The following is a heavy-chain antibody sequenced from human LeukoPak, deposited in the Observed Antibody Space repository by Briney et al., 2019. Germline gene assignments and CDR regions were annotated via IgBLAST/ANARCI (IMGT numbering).Heavy chain of an antibody. CDR1: GFTFSSYS. D-gene: IGHD3-22*01. J-gene: IGHJ5*02. Sequence: PGGSLRLSCAASGFTFSSYSMNWVRQAPGKGLEWVSSISSSSSYIYYADSVKGRFTISRDNAKNSLYLQMNSLRAEDTAVYYCARGYAGNYDSSGYYPWGQGTLVTVSS. CDR3: ARGYAGNYDSSGYYP. CDR2: ISSSSSYI. V-gene: IGHV3-21*04.